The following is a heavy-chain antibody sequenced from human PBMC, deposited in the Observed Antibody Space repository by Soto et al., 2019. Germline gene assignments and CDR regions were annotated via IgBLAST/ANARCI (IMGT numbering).Heavy chain of an antibody. J-gene: IGHJ6*02. CDR2: INHSGST. V-gene: IGHV4-34*01. Sequence: KSSETLSLTCAVYGGSFSGYYWSWIRQPPGKGLEWIGEINHSGSTNYNPSLKSRVTISVDTSKNQFSLKLSSVTAADTAVYYCARGRLLRLGELDYYYYYGMDVWGQGTTVTVSS. CDR1: GGSFSGYY. D-gene: IGHD3-10*01. CDR3: ARGRLLRLGELDYYYYYGMDV.